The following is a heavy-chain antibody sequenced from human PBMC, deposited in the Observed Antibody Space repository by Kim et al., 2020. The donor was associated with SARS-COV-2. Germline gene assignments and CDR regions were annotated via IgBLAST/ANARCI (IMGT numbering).Heavy chain of an antibody. J-gene: IGHJ6*02. CDR1: GYTFTSYY. CDR2: INPSGGST. CDR3: ASGTQGEQQPTGYYYGMDV. V-gene: IGHV1-46*01. D-gene: IGHD1-26*01. Sequence: ASVKVSCKASGYTFTSYYMHWVRQAPGQGLEWMGIINPSGGSTSYAQKFQGRVTMTRDTSTSTVYMELSSLRSEDTAVYYCASGTQGEQQPTGYYYGMDVWGQGTTVTVSS.